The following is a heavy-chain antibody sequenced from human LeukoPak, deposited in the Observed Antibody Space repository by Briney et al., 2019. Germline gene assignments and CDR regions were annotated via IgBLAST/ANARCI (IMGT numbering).Heavy chain of an antibody. Sequence: SVKVSCKASGGTFSSYAISWVRQAPGQGLEWMGRIIPILGIANYAQKFQGRVTITADKSTSTAYMELSSLRSEDTAVYYCARALLVGYYYDSSGYYYFDYWGQGTLVTVSS. J-gene: IGHJ4*02. CDR3: ARALLVGYYYDSSGYYYFDY. D-gene: IGHD3-22*01. V-gene: IGHV1-69*04. CDR1: GGTFSSYA. CDR2: IIPILGIA.